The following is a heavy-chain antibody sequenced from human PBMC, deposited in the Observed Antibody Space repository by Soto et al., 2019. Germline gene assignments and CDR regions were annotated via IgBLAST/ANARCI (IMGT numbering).Heavy chain of an antibody. CDR1: GYTFTGYY. J-gene: IGHJ6*02. CDR3: ERGGEIWFGELLYGGNYYYGMDV. CDR2: INPNSGGT. V-gene: IGHV1-2*04. D-gene: IGHD3-10*01. Sequence: ASVKGSCKASGYTFTGYYMHWVRQAPGQGLEWMGWINPNSGGTNYAQKFQGWVTMTRDTSISTAYMELSRLRSDDTAVYYCERGGEIWFGELLYGGNYYYGMDVWGQGTTVTVSS.